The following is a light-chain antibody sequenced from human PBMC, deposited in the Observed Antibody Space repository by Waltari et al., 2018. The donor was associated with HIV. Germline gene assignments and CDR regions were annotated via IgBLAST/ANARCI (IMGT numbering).Light chain of an antibody. CDR3: QSYDSSLSGWVV. CDR2: GNS. J-gene: IGLJ2*01. Sequence: QSVLTQPPSVSGAPGQRVTISCTGSSSNIGAGYDVPWYQQLPGPAPKLLIYGNSNRPSGVPDRVSGSKSGTSASLAITGLQAEDEADYYCQSYDSSLSGWVVFGGGTKLTVL. V-gene: IGLV1-40*01. CDR1: SSNIGAGYD.